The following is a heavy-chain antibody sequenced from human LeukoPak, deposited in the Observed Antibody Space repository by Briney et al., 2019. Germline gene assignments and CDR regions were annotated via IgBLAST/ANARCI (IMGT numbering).Heavy chain of an antibody. J-gene: IGHJ4*02. Sequence: SETLSLTCTVSGDSISSSSSYWGWIRQPPGEGLDWIGSIYYSGSTYYNPSLKSRFTISVDTSKNQFSLKLSSVTAADTAVYYCVNYYDSSDYQQPNHFDYWGQGTLVTVSS. V-gene: IGHV4-39*01. D-gene: IGHD3-22*01. CDR1: GDSISSSSSY. CDR2: IYYSGST. CDR3: VNYYDSSDYQQPNHFDY.